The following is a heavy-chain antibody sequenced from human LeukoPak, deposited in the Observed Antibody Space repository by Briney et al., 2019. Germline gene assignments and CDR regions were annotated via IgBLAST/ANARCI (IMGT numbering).Heavy chain of an antibody. CDR1: GGTFSSYA. V-gene: IGHV1-69*13. J-gene: IGHJ4*02. Sequence: ASVKVSCKASGGTFSSYAISWVRQAPGQGLEWMGGIIPIFGTANYAQKFQGRVTITADESTSTAYMELSSLRSEDTAVYYCARTSRLGELSSFDYWGQGTLVTVSS. CDR3: ARTSRLGELSSFDY. D-gene: IGHD3-16*02. CDR2: IIPIFGTA.